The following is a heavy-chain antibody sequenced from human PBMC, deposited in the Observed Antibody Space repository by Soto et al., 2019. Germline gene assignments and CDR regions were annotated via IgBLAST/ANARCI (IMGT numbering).Heavy chain of an antibody. V-gene: IGHV3-23*01. J-gene: IGHJ4*02. CDR1: GFTFSSYA. Sequence: GGSLRLSCAASGFTFSSYAMSWVRQAPGKGLEWVSAISGSGGSTYYADSVKGRFTISRDNSKNTLYLQMNSLRAEDTAVYYCAKSDHDVGVTMIVVVITTFDYWGQGTLVTVSS. CDR3: AKSDHDVGVTMIVVVITTFDY. CDR2: ISGSGGST. D-gene: IGHD3-22*01.